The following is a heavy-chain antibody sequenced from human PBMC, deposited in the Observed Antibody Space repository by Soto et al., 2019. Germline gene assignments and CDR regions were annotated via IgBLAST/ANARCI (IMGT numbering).Heavy chain of an antibody. CDR1: GYSFTSYS. Sequence: GASVKVSCRASGYSFTSYSLHWVRQAPGQGLEWMGIINPIGGSTSYAQQFQGRVTMTRDKSISTAYMELSRLTSDDTAVYYCARDFPELVDNGFDYFGQVTLVAFCS. J-gene: IGHJ4*02. CDR2: INPIGGST. CDR3: ARDFPELVDNGFDY. D-gene: IGHD5-12*01. V-gene: IGHV1-46*01.